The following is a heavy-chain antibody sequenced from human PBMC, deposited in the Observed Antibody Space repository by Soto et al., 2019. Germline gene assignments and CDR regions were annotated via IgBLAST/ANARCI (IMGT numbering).Heavy chain of an antibody. CDR1: GDSISSATFY. V-gene: IGHV4-39*01. D-gene: IGHD6-19*01. CDR2: VYYSKST. CDR3: ARGGMGDTVANFGH. J-gene: IGHJ4*02. Sequence: SETLSLTCSVSGDSISSATFYWGWIRQPPGKGLEWIGTVYYSKSTYYNPSLQSRVSISVEASTNQLSLKLSSVTAADTAVYYCARGGMGDTVANFGHWGQGTLVTVSS.